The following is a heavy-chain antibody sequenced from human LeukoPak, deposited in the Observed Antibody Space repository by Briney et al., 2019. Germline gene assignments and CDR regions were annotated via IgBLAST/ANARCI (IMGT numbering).Heavy chain of an antibody. CDR1: GYTFTSYD. Sequence: ASVKVSCKASGYTFTSYDINWVRQATGQGLEWMGWMNPNSGNTGYAQKFQGRVTITRNTSISTAYMELSSLRAEDTAVYYCAKDPTHFRVWDDYDSNVLNCWGQGTLVTVSS. CDR3: AKDPTHFRVWDDYDSNVLNC. CDR2: MNPNSGNT. D-gene: IGHD3-22*01. V-gene: IGHV1-8*03. J-gene: IGHJ4*02.